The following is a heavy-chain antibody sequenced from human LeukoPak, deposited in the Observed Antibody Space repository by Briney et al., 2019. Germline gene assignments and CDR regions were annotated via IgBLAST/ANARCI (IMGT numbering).Heavy chain of an antibody. D-gene: IGHD2-15*01. V-gene: IGHV3-23*01. CDR1: GFTFSSYG. CDR2: ISGSGGSS. J-gene: IGHJ6*02. CDR3: AILLGYCSSGSCLNV. Sequence: PGGSLRLSCAASGFTFSSYGMSWVRQAPGKGLEWVSLISGSGGSSYYADSVKGRFAISRDNSKNTLYLQMNSLRAEDTAVYHCAILLGYCSSGSCLNVWGQGTTVTVSS.